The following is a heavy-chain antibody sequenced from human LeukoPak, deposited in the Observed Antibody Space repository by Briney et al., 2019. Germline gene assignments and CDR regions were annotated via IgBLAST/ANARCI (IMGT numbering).Heavy chain of an antibody. CDR1: GGSISSSKW. Sequence: SETLSLTCAVSGGSISSSKWWSWVRQPPGKGLEWIGEIYHSGSTNYSPSLKSRVTISVDKSKNQFSLRLSSVTAADTAVYYCARAPMVRGVITPYYFDYWGQGTLVTVSS. CDR3: ARAPMVRGVITPYYFDY. V-gene: IGHV4-4*02. J-gene: IGHJ4*02. D-gene: IGHD3-10*01. CDR2: IYHSGST.